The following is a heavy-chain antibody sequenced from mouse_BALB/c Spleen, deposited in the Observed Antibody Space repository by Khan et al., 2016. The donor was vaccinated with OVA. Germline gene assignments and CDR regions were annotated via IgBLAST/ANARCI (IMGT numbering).Heavy chain of an antibody. D-gene: IGHD2-10*02. V-gene: IGHV1-39*01. Sequence: VQLQQSGPELEKPGASVKISCKASGYSFTGYNMNWVKQRNGKSLEWIGNIDPYYGGATYNQKFKGKATLTVDKSSSTAYMQLKSLTSEDYAVYYCARGYGNYVRYYFDYWGQGTTLTVSS. J-gene: IGHJ2*01. CDR1: GYSFTGYN. CDR3: ARGYGNYVRYYFDY. CDR2: IDPYYGGA.